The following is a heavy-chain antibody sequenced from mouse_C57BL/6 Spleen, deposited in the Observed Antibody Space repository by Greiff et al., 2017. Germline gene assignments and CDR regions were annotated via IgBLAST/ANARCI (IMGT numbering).Heavy chain of an antibody. CDR3: AIILIYEGAMDY. CDR2: ISYDGSN. Sequence: VQLKESGPGLVKPSQSLSLTCSVTGYSITSGYYWNWIRQFPGNKLEWMGYISYDGSNNYNPSLKNRISITRDTSKNQFFLKLNSVTTEDTATYYCAIILIYEGAMDYWGKGTSVTVSS. CDR1: GYSITSGYY. J-gene: IGHJ4*01. D-gene: IGHD1-1*01. V-gene: IGHV3-6*01.